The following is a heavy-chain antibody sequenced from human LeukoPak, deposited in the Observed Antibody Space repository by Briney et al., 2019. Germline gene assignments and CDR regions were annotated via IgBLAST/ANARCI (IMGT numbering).Heavy chain of an antibody. J-gene: IGHJ4*02. CDR2: IYYSGST. CDR1: GGSISSYY. CDR3: ARDSTPGGFDY. D-gene: IGHD6-13*01. V-gene: IGHV4-59*01. Sequence: QSSETLSLTCTVSGGSISSYYWSWIRQPPVKGLEWIGYIYYSGSTNYNPSLKSRVTISVDTSKNQFSLKLSSVTAADTAVYYCARDSTPGGFDYWGQGTLVTVSS.